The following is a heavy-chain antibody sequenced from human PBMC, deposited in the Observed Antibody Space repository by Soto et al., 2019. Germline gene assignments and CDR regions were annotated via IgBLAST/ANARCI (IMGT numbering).Heavy chain of an antibody. CDR1: GFTFSDYY. CDR2: ISSSGSTI. D-gene: IGHD2-15*01. V-gene: IGHV3-11*01. J-gene: IGHJ6*03. CDR3: ARAPTGYCSGGSCYTRYYYYYMDV. Sequence: GGSLRLSCAASGFTFSDYYMSWIRQAPGKGLEWVSYISSSGSTIYYADSVKGRFTISRDNAKNSLYLQMNSLRAEDTAVYYCARAPTGYCSGGSCYTRYYYYYMDVWGKGTTVTVSS.